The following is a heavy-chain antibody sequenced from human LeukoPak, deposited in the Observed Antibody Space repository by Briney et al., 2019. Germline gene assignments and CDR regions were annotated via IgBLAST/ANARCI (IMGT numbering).Heavy chain of an antibody. CDR1: GGSISSYY. CDR3: ARAYYYDSSGYFGY. Sequence: KPSETLCLTCTVSGGSISSYYWSWIRQPPGKGLEWIGYIYYSGSTNYNPSLKSRVTISVDTSKNQFSLKLSSVTAADTAVYYCARAYYYDSSGYFGYWGQGTPVTLSS. J-gene: IGHJ4*02. D-gene: IGHD3-22*01. CDR2: IYYSGST. V-gene: IGHV4-59*01.